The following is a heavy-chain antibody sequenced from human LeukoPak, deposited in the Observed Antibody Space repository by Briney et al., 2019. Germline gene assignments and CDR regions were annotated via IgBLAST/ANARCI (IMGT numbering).Heavy chain of an antibody. CDR3: AKGDYGSGSYFSY. V-gene: IGHV3-7*01. CDR2: IKQDGSEK. CDR1: GFTFNNYW. J-gene: IGHJ4*02. D-gene: IGHD3-10*01. Sequence: PGGSLRLSCAASGFTFNNYWMSWVRQAPGKGLEWVANIKQDGSEKYYVDSVKGRFTISRDNSKNTLYLQMNSLRAEDTAVYYCAKGDYGSGSYFSYWGQGTLVTVSS.